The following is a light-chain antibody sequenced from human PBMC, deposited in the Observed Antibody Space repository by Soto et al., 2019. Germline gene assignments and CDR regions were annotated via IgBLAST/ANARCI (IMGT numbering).Light chain of an antibody. Sequence: QSALAQPPSASGSPGQSVTISCTGTSSDVGAYNYVSWYQQHPGKAPKVMIYEVSKRPSGVPDRFSGSKSGNTASLTVSGLQAEVEAEYYCSAYAGTHRLFATGPKVTVL. J-gene: IGLJ1*01. CDR3: SAYAGTHRL. CDR1: SSDVGAYNY. CDR2: EVS. V-gene: IGLV2-8*01.